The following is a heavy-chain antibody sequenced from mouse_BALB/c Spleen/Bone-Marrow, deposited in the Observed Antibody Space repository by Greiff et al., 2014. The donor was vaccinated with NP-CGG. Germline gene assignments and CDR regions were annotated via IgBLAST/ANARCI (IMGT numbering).Heavy chain of an antibody. CDR3: ARGYDYDFDY. CDR2: ISSGGSA. Sequence: VQLKESGGGLVKPGGALKLFFAASGFTFRNFAMSWVRQTPDKRLEWVASISSGGSAYYPDSVKGRLSISRDNARDILFLQMSSLRSEDTAMYYCARGYDYDFDYWGQGTTLTVSS. D-gene: IGHD2-4*01. CDR1: GFTFRNFA. V-gene: IGHV5-6-5*01. J-gene: IGHJ2*01.